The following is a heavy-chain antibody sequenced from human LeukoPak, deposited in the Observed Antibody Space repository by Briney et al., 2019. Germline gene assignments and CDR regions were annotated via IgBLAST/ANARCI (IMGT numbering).Heavy chain of an antibody. J-gene: IGHJ4*02. V-gene: IGHV3-21*01. CDR1: GFTFSSYS. CDR2: ISSSSSYI. Sequence: VVSLRLSCAASGFTFSSYSMNWVRQAPGKGLEWVSSISSSSSYIYYADSVKGRFTISRDNAKNSLYLQMNSLRAEDTAVYYCARDRSPAVLDYWGQGTLVTVSS. CDR3: ARDRSPAVLDY. D-gene: IGHD2-2*01.